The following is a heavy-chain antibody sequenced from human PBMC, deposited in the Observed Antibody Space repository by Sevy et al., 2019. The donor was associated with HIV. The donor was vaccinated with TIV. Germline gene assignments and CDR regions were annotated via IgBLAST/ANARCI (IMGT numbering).Heavy chain of an antibody. D-gene: IGHD3-3*01. Sequence: SETLSLTCTVSGGSISSYYWSWIRQPPGKGLEWIGYIYYSGSTNCNPSLKSRVTISVDTSKNHFSLKLSSVTAADTAVYYCARHPGDFWSGFIFDYWGQGTLVTVSS. CDR2: IYYSGST. J-gene: IGHJ4*02. CDR3: ARHPGDFWSGFIFDY. V-gene: IGHV4-59*08. CDR1: GGSISSYY.